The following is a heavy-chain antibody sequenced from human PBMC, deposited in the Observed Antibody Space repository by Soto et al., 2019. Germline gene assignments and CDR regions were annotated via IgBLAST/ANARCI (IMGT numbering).Heavy chain of an antibody. D-gene: IGHD3-22*01. Sequence: AGGSLRLSCAASGFTFSDYYMSWIRQAPGKGLEWVSYISSSGSTIYYADSVKGRFTISRDNAKNSLYLQMNSLRAEDTAVYYCARGFYDSSGYYYDYYYGMDVWGQGTTVTVSS. V-gene: IGHV3-11*01. CDR1: GFTFSDYY. CDR2: ISSSGSTI. J-gene: IGHJ6*02. CDR3: ARGFYDSSGYYYDYYYGMDV.